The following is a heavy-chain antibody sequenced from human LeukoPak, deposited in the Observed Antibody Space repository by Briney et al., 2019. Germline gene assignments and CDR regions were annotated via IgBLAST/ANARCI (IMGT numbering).Heavy chain of an antibody. CDR3: ARASYSYDINGWVPFDY. V-gene: IGHV4-59*08. CDR1: AGSIISHY. CDR2: IYYSGGT. Sequence: SETLSLTRTLSAGSIISHYWSWTRQPPGKGLEWIGYIYYSGGTNYNPSLKSRVTISGDTSKKQFSLRLSSVTAADTAVYYCARASYSYDINGWVPFDYWGQGTLVTVSS. J-gene: IGHJ4*02. D-gene: IGHD3-22*01.